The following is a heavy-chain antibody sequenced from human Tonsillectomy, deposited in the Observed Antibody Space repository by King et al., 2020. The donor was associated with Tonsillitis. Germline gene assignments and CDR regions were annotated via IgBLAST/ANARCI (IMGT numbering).Heavy chain of an antibody. D-gene: IGHD6-6*01. J-gene: IGHJ2*01. CDR3: ARPYTTSFYYFDL. V-gene: IGHV4-59*08. Sequence: VQLQESGPGLVKPSETLSLTCTVSGGSISGDYWSWIRQPPGKGLEWIGYIYYSGSTNYNPSLKSRVTMSVDTSTNHFSLRLSSVTAADTAVYYCARPYTTSFYYFDLWGRGTLVTVSS. CDR2: IYYSGST. CDR1: GGSISGDY.